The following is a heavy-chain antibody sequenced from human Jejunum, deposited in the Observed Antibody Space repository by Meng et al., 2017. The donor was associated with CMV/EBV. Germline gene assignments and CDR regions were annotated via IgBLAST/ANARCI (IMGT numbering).Heavy chain of an antibody. D-gene: IGHD1-26*01. V-gene: IGHV1-18*01. J-gene: IGHJ4*02. Sequence: KVSCKTSGYDFSDYGISWVRQAPGQGLEWIGWVSSYTDNTKYAPKFQGRVTMTADASTTTAHLELRSLRSDDTAVYYCARKQWEPDYWGQGTLVTVS. CDR1: GYDFSDYG. CDR2: VSSYTDNT. CDR3: ARKQWEPDY.